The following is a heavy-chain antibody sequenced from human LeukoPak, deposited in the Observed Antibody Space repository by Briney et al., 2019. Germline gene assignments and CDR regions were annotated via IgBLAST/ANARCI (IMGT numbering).Heavy chain of an antibody. CDR2: ISYDGSNK. CDR3: ARDVAAGGSCYDGYFQH. D-gene: IGHD2-15*01. V-gene: IGHV3-30*04. Sequence: GGSLRLSCAASGFTFSSYVMHWVRQAPGKGLEWVAVISYDGSNKYYADSVKGRFTISRDNSKNTLYLQMNSLRAEDTAVYYCARDVAAGGSCYDGYFQHWGQGTLVTVSS. CDR1: GFTFSSYV. J-gene: IGHJ1*01.